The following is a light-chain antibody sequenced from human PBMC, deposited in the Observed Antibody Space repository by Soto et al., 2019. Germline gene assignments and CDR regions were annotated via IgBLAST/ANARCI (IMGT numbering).Light chain of an antibody. CDR2: EVT. Sequence: QSVLTQSPSASGSPGQSVTISCTGTSSDVGMYNYVSWYQQHPGKAPKLMIYEVTKRPSGVPDRFSGSKSGNTASLTVSGLQPEDAADYYCSSYGGSNNFVLFGGGTQLTVL. V-gene: IGLV2-8*01. CDR3: SSYGGSNNFVL. CDR1: SSDVGMYNY. J-gene: IGLJ2*01.